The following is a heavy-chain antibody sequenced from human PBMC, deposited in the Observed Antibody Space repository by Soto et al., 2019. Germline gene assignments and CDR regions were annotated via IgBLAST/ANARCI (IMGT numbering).Heavy chain of an antibody. D-gene: IGHD3-22*01. Sequence: SLRLSCAASGFTFSRYGMHWFRQAPGKGLEWVAVISYDGSNKYYADSVKGRFTISRDNSKNTLYLQMNSLRAEDTAVYYCAKSSREYYYDSSGPFDYWGQGTLVTVSS. CDR2: ISYDGSNK. CDR3: AKSSREYYYDSSGPFDY. V-gene: IGHV3-30*18. CDR1: GFTFSRYG. J-gene: IGHJ4*02.